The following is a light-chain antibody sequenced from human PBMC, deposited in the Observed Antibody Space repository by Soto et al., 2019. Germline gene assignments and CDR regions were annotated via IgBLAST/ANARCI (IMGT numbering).Light chain of an antibody. CDR3: LHALQPPPA. V-gene: IGKV2-28*01. Sequence: DIVLTQSPLSLPVTPGEPASISCRSSQSLLHRSGNYLDWYLQKPGQSPQLLIYLGSNRATGVPDRFSGSGSGTDFTLKISRVEAEDVGVYYCLHALQPPPAFGQGTKVEIK. J-gene: IGKJ1*01. CDR1: QSLLHRSGNY. CDR2: LGS.